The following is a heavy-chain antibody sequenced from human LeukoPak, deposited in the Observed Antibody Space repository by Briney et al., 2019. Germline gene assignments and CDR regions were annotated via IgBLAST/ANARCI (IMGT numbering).Heavy chain of an antibody. Sequence: KPSETLSLTCTVSGGSISSYYRSWIRQPAGKGLEGIGRIYTSGSTNYNPPLERRVTMSEDTCKSQFSLNLSSATAAHTAVYYCAVWFGDNLRAFDVCRQGTVLTVSS. CDR3: AVWFGDNLRAFDV. D-gene: IGHD3-10*01. V-gene: IGHV4-4*07. CDR1: GGSISSYY. J-gene: IGHJ3*01. CDR2: IYTSGST.